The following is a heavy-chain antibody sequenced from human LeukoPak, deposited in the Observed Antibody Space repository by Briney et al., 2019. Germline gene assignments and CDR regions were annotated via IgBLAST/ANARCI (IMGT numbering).Heavy chain of an antibody. CDR1: AFTFSSYS. CDR3: ARDRVGWLHYGDFDY. Sequence: GGSLRLSCAASAFTFSSYSMNWVRQAPGKGLEWVSSISSSGSYIYYADSVKGRFTISRDNAKNSLYLQMNSLRAEDTAVYYCARDRVGWLHYGDFDYWGQGTLVTVSS. V-gene: IGHV3-21*04. D-gene: IGHD5-24*01. J-gene: IGHJ4*02. CDR2: ISSSGSYI.